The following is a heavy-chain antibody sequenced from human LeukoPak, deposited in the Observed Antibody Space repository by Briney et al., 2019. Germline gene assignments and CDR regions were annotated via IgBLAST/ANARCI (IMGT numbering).Heavy chain of an antibody. J-gene: IGHJ4*02. CDR1: GFTFSSYA. Sequence: QPGGSLRLSCAASGFTFSSYAMHWVRQAPGKGLEWVAVISYDGSNKYYADSVKGRFTISRDNSKNTLYLQMNSLRAEDTAVYYCARDPNGDYVASQIDYWGQGTPVTVSS. CDR2: ISYDGSNK. V-gene: IGHV3-30-3*01. D-gene: IGHD4-17*01. CDR3: ARDPNGDYVASQIDY.